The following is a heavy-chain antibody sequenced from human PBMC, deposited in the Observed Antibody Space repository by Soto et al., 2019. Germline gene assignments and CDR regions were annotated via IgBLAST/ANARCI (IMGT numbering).Heavy chain of an antibody. CDR3: ARHKGEYYSGVDV. CDR1: GGSISSNSYY. CDR2: IYYSVTT. Sequence: QLQLQESGPGLVKPSETLSLTCTVSGGSISSNSYYWAWIRQPPGKGLEWIVNIYYSVTTYYKLSLKSQVAIYVETSKNQFTLKLSSGPAADTAVYYCARHKGEYYSGVDVWGQGTTVTVSS. V-gene: IGHV4-39*01. J-gene: IGHJ6*02. D-gene: IGHD3-16*01.